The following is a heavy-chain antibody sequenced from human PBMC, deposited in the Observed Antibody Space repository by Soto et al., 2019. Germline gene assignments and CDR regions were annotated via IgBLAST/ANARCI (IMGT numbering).Heavy chain of an antibody. CDR2: MNPNSGNT. J-gene: IGHJ5*02. CDR1: GYTFTSYD. D-gene: IGHD6-19*01. Sequence: QVQLVQSGAEVKKPGASVKVSCKASGYTFTSYDINWVRQATGQGLEWMGWMNPNSGNTGYAQKFQGRVTMTRNTSXSXGYMELSSLRSEDTAVYYCARGRSSGWYQRGNWFDPWGQGTLVTVSS. V-gene: IGHV1-8*01. CDR3: ARGRSSGWYQRGNWFDP.